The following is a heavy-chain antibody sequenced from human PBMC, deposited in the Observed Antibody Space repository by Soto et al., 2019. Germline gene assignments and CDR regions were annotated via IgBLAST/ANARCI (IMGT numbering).Heavy chain of an antibody. J-gene: IGHJ3*02. CDR3: ARLTMAPDAFDI. Sequence: QVQLEQSGAEVKKPGASVKVSCKASGYTFTSYGISWVRQAPGQGLEWMGWISAYNGKTNYAQKLQGRVTMTTDTSPSTAYRELRSLRSDDTAVYYCARLTMAPDAFDIWGQGTMVTVSS. CDR2: ISAYNGKT. V-gene: IGHV1-18*01. CDR1: GYTFTSYG. D-gene: IGHD3-3*01.